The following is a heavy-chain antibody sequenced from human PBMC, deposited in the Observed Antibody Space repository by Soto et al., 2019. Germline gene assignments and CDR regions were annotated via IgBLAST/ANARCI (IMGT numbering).Heavy chain of an antibody. J-gene: IGHJ6*02. CDR2: IIPIFGTA. CDR3: ARTDYGGNSPPAQRPNYYYYYGMDV. V-gene: IGHV1-69*12. D-gene: IGHD4-17*01. Sequence: QVQLVQSGAEVKKPGSSVKVSCKASGGTFSSYAISWVRQAPGQGLEWMGGIIPIFGTANYAQKFQGRGTITADESTSTAYMELSSLRSEDTAVYYCARTDYGGNSPPAQRPNYYYYYGMDVWGQGTTVTVSS. CDR1: GGTFSSYA.